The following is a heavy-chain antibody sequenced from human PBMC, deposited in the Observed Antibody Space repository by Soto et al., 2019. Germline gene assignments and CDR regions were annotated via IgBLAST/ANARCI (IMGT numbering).Heavy chain of an antibody. CDR3: ARPYSSTWYFGMDV. J-gene: IGHJ6*02. V-gene: IGHV1-2*02. D-gene: IGHD6-13*01. CDR1: GYTFTDYY. Sequence: QVQLVQSGAEVKKPGASMKVSCKASGYTFTDYYIHWVRQAPGQGLEWMGWINPNSGGTIYAQNFQGRVTMTTDTSISTAYMEVSGLRSDDTAVYYCARPYSSTWYFGMDVWGQGTTVIVSS. CDR2: INPNSGGT.